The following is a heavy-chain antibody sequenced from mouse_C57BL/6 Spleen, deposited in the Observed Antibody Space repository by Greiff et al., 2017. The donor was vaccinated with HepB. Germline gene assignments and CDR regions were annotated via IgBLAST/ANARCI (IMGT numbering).Heavy chain of an antibody. CDR3: VRDYLYYAMDY. V-gene: IGHV10-1*01. J-gene: IGHJ4*01. D-gene: IGHD2-4*01. CDR1: GFSFNTYA. CDR2: IRSKSNNYAT. Sequence: EVQLVESGGGLVQPKGSLKLSCAASGFSFNTYAMNWVRQAPGKGLEWVARIRSKSNNYATYYADSVKDRFTISRDDSESMLYLQMNNLKTEDTAMYYCVRDYLYYAMDYWGQGTSVTVSS.